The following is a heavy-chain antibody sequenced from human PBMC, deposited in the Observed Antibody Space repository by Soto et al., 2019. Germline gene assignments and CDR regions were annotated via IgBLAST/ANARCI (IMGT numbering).Heavy chain of an antibody. Sequence: QVQLVQSGAEVKKPGASVKVSCKASGYTFTGHYMHWVLQAPGQGLEWMGWINPNSVGTNYAQKFQGRVTMTRDTSISTAYMELSRLRSDDTAVYYCAREPMVRAAHGFDIWGQGTMVTVSS. V-gene: IGHV1-2*02. CDR2: INPNSVGT. CDR3: AREPMVRAAHGFDI. CDR1: GYTFTGHY. D-gene: IGHD3-10*01. J-gene: IGHJ3*02.